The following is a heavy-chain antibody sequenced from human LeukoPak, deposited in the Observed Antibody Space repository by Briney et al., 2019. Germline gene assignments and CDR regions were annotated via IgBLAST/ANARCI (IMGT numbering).Heavy chain of an antibody. Sequence: GRSLRLSCAASGFTFSSYGMHWVRQAPGKGLEWVAVISYDGSNKYYADSVKGRFTISRDNSKNTLYLEMNSLRAEDTAVYYCAKEYSVRNQFDYWGQGTLVAVSS. J-gene: IGHJ4*02. CDR1: GFTFSSYG. CDR2: ISYDGSNK. D-gene: IGHD1-14*01. V-gene: IGHV3-30*18. CDR3: AKEYSVRNQFDY.